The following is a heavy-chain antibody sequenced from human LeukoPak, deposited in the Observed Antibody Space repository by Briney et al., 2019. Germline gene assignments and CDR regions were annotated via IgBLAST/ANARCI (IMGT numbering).Heavy chain of an antibody. J-gene: IGHJ5*02. D-gene: IGHD2-15*01. CDR1: GGSISSYY. Sequence: PSETLSLTCTVSGGSISSYYWSWIRQPAGKGLEWIGRIYTSGSTNYNPSLKSRVTISVDKSKNQFSLKLSSVTAADTAVYYCARDREYCSGGSCSSNFDPWGQGTLVTVSS. V-gene: IGHV4-4*07. CDR3: ARDREYCSGGSCSSNFDP. CDR2: IYTSGST.